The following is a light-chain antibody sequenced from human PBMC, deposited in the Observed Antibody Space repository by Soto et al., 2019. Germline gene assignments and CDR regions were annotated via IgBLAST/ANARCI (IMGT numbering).Light chain of an antibody. CDR2: DVS. J-gene: IGKJ1*01. V-gene: IGKV1-5*01. CDR1: RSIGDW. CDR3: QQHNNSPWT. Sequence: DIQMTQSPPTLSASVGDRVAITCRASRSIGDWLAWYQQKPGRAPKLLISDVSRLESGVPSGFSGSGSGTEFTLTISSLQTDDFATYYCQQHNNSPWTFGQGTKVEIK.